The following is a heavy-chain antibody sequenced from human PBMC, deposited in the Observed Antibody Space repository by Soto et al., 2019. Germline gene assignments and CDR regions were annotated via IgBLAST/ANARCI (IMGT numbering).Heavy chain of an antibody. D-gene: IGHD2-2*01. CDR1: LFTFSSYG. CDR2: ISYDGSNK. CDR3: AKGPAIVLVPAAMNYYYGMDV. Sequence: GWSLRLSWTASLFTFSSYGMHWVLQTPFKLLELLAVISYDGSNKYYADSVKGRFTISRDNSKNTLYLQMNSLRAEDTAVYYCAKGPAIVLVPAAMNYYYGMDVWGQGTTVTV. J-gene: IGHJ6*02. V-gene: IGHV3-30*18.